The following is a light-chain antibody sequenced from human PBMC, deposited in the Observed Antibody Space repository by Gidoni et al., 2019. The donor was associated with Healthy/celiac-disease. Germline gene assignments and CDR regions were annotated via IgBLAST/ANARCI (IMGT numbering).Light chain of an antibody. CDR1: QSVSSSY. Sequence: EIVLTQSPGTLSLSPGERATLSCRASQSVSSSYLAWYQQKPGQAPRLLIYGASSMATGIPDRFSGSGSGTDFTLTISRLEPEDFAVYYCQQYGSSLEDTFGPGTKVDIK. CDR2: GAS. CDR3: QQYGSSLEDT. V-gene: IGKV3-20*01. J-gene: IGKJ3*01.